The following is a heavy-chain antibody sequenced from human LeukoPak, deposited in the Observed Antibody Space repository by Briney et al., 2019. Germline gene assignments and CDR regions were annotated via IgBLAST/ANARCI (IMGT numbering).Heavy chain of an antibody. J-gene: IGHJ4*02. CDR2: ISGSGGST. Sequence: GGSLRISCAASRFTFNTYAISWVRQAPVNGLHWVSAISGSGGSTYYADSVKGRFTISRDNSKNTLYLQINSLRAEDTAVYYCAKDGLVWFGELNWGQGTLVTVSS. D-gene: IGHD3-10*01. V-gene: IGHV3-23*01. CDR1: RFTFNTYA. CDR3: AKDGLVWFGELN.